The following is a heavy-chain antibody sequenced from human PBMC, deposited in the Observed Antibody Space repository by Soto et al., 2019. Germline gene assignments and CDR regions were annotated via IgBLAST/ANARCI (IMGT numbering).Heavy chain of an antibody. V-gene: IGHV4-34*02. CDR1: GGSFIGYY. Sequence: QVQLQQGGAGLLKPSETLSLTCAVSGGSFIGYYWNWIRQPPGKGLEWIGEIDHSGSTSYNPSLKNRVTISVDTSKRQISLKLSSLTAADTAVYYCAGETSDYDILTAPTPFDIWGQGTMVAVSS. D-gene: IGHD3-9*01. CDR3: AGETSDYDILTAPTPFDI. J-gene: IGHJ3*02. CDR2: IDHSGST.